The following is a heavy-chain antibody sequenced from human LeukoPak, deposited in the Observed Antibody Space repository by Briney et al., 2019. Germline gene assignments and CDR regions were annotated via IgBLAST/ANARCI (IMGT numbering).Heavy chain of an antibody. CDR2: IYYSGST. V-gene: IGHV4-61*08. CDR1: GESINSVGYY. Sequence: SETLSLTCTVSGESINSVGYYWSWIRQHPEKGLEWIGYIYYSGSTNYNPSLKSRVTISVDTSKNQFSLKLSSVTAADTAVYYCARGRLDFDYWGQGTLVTVSS. D-gene: IGHD3-16*01. J-gene: IGHJ4*02. CDR3: ARGRLDFDY.